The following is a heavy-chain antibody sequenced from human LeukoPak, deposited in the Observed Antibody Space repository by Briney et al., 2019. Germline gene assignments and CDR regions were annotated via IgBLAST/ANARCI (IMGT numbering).Heavy chain of an antibody. CDR1: GFIFSTYG. Sequence: GGSLRLSCAASGFIFSTYGMHWVRQAPGKGLEWVAFIRNDGSDKYYAVSVKGRFTISRDNSKNTLYLQMNSLRAEDTAVYYCAKGADSSGYYVIPHYYYYYMDVWGKGTTVTISS. CDR3: AKGADSSGYYVIPHYYYYYMDV. CDR2: IRNDGSDK. D-gene: IGHD3-22*01. J-gene: IGHJ6*03. V-gene: IGHV3-30*02.